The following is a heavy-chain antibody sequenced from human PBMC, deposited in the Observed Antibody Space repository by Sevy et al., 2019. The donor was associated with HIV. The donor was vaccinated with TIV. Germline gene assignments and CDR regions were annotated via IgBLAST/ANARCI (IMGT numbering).Heavy chain of an antibody. CDR2: INSDGSST. V-gene: IGHV3-74*01. CDR3: ARVGVRGVKGAFDY. J-gene: IGHJ4*02. D-gene: IGHD3-10*01. Sequence: GGSLRLSCAASGFTFSSYWMHRVRQAPGKGLVWVSRINSDGSSTSYADSVKGRFTISRDNAKNTLYLQMNSLRAEDTAVYYCARVGVRGVKGAFDYWGQGTLVTVSS. CDR1: GFTFSSYW.